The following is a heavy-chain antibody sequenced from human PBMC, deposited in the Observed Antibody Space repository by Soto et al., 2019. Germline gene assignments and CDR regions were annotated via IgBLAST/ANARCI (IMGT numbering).Heavy chain of an antibody. CDR2: IYYSGST. Sequence: QVQLQESGPGLVKPSQTLSLTCTVSGGSISSGGYYWSWIRQHPGKGLEWIGYIYYSGSTYYNPSLKSRVTISVDTSKNQFSLKLSSVTDADTDVYYCAIVRNDFWSGYHDYWGQGTLVTVSS. D-gene: IGHD3-3*01. CDR3: AIVRNDFWSGYHDY. J-gene: IGHJ4*02. CDR1: GGSISSGGYY. V-gene: IGHV4-31*03.